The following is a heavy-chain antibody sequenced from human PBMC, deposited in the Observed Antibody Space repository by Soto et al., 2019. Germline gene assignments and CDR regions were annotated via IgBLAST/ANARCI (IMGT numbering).Heavy chain of an antibody. CDR3: AKVWSSSWYYNYFDY. CDR1: GFSFRGYA. Sequence: EVQLLESGGGLVQPGGSLRLSCVASGFSFRGYAMSWVRQAPGKGLEWVSAISGSGGSTYYADSVKGRFTISRDNSKNTLYLQMNSLRAEDTAVYYCAKVWSSSWYYNYFDYWGQGTLVTVSS. V-gene: IGHV3-23*01. J-gene: IGHJ4*02. CDR2: ISGSGGST. D-gene: IGHD6-13*01.